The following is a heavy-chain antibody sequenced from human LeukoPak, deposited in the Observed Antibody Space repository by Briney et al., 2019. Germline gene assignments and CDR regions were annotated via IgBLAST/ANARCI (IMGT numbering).Heavy chain of an antibody. Sequence: SETLSLTCTVSGGSISSGSYYWGWIRQPPGTGLEWIGSIYYSGSTYYNPSLKSRVTISVDTSKNQFSLKLSSVTAADTAVYYCARVATIPTYYFDYWGQGTLVTVSS. CDR3: ARVATIPTYYFDY. CDR1: GGSISSGSYY. D-gene: IGHD5-12*01. J-gene: IGHJ4*02. CDR2: IYYSGST. V-gene: IGHV4-39*01.